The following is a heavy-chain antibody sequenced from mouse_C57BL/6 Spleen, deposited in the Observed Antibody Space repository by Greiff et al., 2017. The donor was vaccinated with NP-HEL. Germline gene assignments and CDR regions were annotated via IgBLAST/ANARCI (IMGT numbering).Heavy chain of an antibody. CDR3: ARPPVPTRDY. J-gene: IGHJ2*01. D-gene: IGHD5-1*01. CDR1: GYTFTSYW. V-gene: IGHV1-50*01. Sequence: QVQLQQPGAELVKPGASVKLSCKASGYTFTSYWMQWVKQRPGQGLEWIGEIDPSDSYTNYNQRFKGKATLTVDTSSSTAYMQLSSLTSEDSAVYYCARPPVPTRDYWGQGTTLTVSS. CDR2: IDPSDSYT.